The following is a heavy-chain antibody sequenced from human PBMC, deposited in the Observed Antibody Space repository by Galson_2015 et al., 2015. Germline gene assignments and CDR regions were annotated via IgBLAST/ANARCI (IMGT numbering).Heavy chain of an antibody. CDR2: IVVGSGNT. CDR3: AAGSRYCSGGSCPYYYYYGMDV. Sequence: SVKVSCKASGFTFTSPAVQWVRQARGQRLEWIGWIVVGSGNTNYAQKFQERVTITRDMSTSTAYMELSSLRSEDTAVYYCAAGSRYCSGGSCPYYYYYGMDVWGQGTTVTVSS. V-gene: IGHV1-58*01. D-gene: IGHD2-15*01. J-gene: IGHJ6*02. CDR1: GFTFTSPA.